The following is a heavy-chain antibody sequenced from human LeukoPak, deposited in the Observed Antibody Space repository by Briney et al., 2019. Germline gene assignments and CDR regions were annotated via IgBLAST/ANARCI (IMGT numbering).Heavy chain of an antibody. J-gene: IGHJ4*02. CDR3: ARDVAAAAGSYFAY. Sequence: ASVKVSCKASGYTFTSYDINWVRQATGQGLEWMGWMNPNSGNTGYAQKFQGRVTMTRNTSISTAYMELSSLRSEDTAVYYCARDVAAAAGSYFAYWGQGTLVTVSS. D-gene: IGHD2-15*01. V-gene: IGHV1-8*01. CDR2: MNPNSGNT. CDR1: GYTFTSYD.